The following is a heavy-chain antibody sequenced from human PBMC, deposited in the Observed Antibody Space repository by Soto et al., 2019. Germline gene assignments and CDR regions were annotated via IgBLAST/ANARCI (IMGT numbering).Heavy chain of an antibody. V-gene: IGHV4-4*02. CDR2: SYHSGRT. J-gene: IGHJ4*02. Sequence: QVQLQESGPGLVKPSGTLSLTCAVSGGSISSSNWWSWVRQPPGKGLEWIGESYHSGRTNYNPSLKSRLTISVDKSKILFSLKLPSVTAADTAVYYCARVGCSGGTCYSEKYYFDYWGQGTLVTVSS. CDR1: GGSISSSNW. CDR3: ARVGCSGGTCYSEKYYFDY. D-gene: IGHD2-15*01.